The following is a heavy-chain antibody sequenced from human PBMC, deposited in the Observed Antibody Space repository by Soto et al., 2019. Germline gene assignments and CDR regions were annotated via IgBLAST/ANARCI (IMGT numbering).Heavy chain of an antibody. CDR2: ISAYDGKT. J-gene: IGHJ5*02. D-gene: IGHD3-3*01. V-gene: IGHV1-18*01. CDR1: GYTFNTYG. Sequence: ASVKVSCKTSGYTFNTYGINWVRQAPGQGLELMGWISAYDGKTTYAEKFQGRVTMTTDTSTSTAYMELRSLRSDDTAIYYCARDPQEFWTSYWFDPWGQGTPVTVSS. CDR3: ARDPQEFWTSYWFDP.